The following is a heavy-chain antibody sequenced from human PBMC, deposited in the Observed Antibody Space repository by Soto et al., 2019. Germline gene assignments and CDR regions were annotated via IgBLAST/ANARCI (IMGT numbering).Heavy chain of an antibody. CDR1: GFTFSSYC. CDR3: ARDSAWLFDS. CDR2: IWYDGSNK. J-gene: IGHJ4*02. V-gene: IGHV3-33*08. D-gene: IGHD5-12*01. Sequence: GGALRLSFAAPGFTFSSYCLPWVRQAPGKGLEWVAVIWYDGSNKYYADSVKGRFIISRDDSKNTLSLQMNSLRAEDTAVYYCARDSAWLFDSWGQGTLVTVSS.